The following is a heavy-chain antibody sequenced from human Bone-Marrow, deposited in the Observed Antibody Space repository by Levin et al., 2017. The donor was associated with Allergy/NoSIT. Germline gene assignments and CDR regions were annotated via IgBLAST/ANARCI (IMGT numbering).Heavy chain of an antibody. J-gene: IGHJ4*02. CDR2: INPNGGDT. CDR1: GYTFTGYY. CDR3: ARHRDGIVATVGLEY. Sequence: GGSLRLSCEASGYTFTGYYIHWVRQAPGQGLEWMGWINPNGGDTSYAPKFQGRVTMTRDTSISAAYMELSRLTSDDTAVYFCARHRDGIVATVGLEYWGQGTLVTVSS. V-gene: IGHV1-2*02. D-gene: IGHD5-12*01.